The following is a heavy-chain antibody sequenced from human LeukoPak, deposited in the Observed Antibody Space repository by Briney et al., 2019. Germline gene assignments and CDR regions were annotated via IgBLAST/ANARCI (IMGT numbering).Heavy chain of an antibody. CDR2: IYYNGNT. CDR3: ARDPSSDGGNFDH. J-gene: IGHJ4*02. CDR1: GGSMSLYF. D-gene: IGHD3-16*01. V-gene: IGHV4-59*01. Sequence: PSETLSLTCTVSGGSMSLYFWNWIRQPPGKGLEYIGYIYYNGNTDYNPSLQSRVTMSVDTSKNQFSLKLTSVTAADTAVYYCARDPSSDGGNFDHWGQGTLVTVSS.